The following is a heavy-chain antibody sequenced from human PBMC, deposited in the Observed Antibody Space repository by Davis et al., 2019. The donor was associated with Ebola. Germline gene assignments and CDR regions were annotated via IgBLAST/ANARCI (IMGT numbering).Heavy chain of an antibody. CDR2: IRSKANSYAT. Sequence: PGGSLRLSCAASGFTFSGSAMHWVRQASGKGLEWVGRIRSKANSYATAYAASVKGRFTISRDDSKNTAYLQMNSLKTEDTAVYYCTGTVTLREYWGQGTLVTVSS. CDR1: GFTFSGSA. J-gene: IGHJ4*02. D-gene: IGHD4-17*01. CDR3: TGTVTLREY. V-gene: IGHV3-73*01.